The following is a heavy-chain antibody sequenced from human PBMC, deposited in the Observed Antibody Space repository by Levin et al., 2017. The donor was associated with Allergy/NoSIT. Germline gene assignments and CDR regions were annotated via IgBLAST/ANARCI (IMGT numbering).Heavy chain of an antibody. CDR1: GFSLNYYG. CDR3: ARGLYYGMDV. Sequence: PGGSLRLSCAASGFSLNYYGMNWVRQAPGKGLEWVSYISMSSSTIYYANSVKGRFTISRDNAKNSLFLQMNSLRAEDTAVYYCARGLYYGMDVWGQGTTVTVSS. D-gene: IGHD2-8*01. J-gene: IGHJ6*02. CDR2: ISMSSSTI. V-gene: IGHV3-48*01.